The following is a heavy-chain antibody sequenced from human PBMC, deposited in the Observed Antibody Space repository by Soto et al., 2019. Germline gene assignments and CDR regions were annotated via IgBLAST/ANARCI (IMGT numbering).Heavy chain of an antibody. CDR1: GGSVSSDTYY. V-gene: IGHV4-61*01. CDR3: ARFVRSCSGTTCYTRADV. CDR2: IYSSGST. J-gene: IGHJ6*02. Sequence: QVQLQESGPGLVKPSETLSLTCTVSGGSVSSDTYYWSWIRQPPGKRLEWIGFIYSSGSTNYNPSLKSRVTMSVDTSKNQFSLKLRSVIVADTAVYHCARFVRSCSGTTCYTRADVWGQGTTVTVSS. D-gene: IGHD2-2*02.